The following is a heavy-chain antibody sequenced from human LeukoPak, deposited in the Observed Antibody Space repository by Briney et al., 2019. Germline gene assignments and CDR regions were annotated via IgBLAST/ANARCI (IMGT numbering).Heavy chain of an antibody. D-gene: IGHD6-13*01. CDR3: ARDIAADY. CDR2: ISYDGSNK. Sequence: GGSLRLSCAASRFTFSSYAMHWVRQAPGKGLEWVAVISYDGSNKYYADSVKGRFTISRDNSKNTLYLQMNSLRAEDTAVYYCARDIAADYWGQGTLVTVSS. V-gene: IGHV3-30*04. CDR1: RFTFSSYA. J-gene: IGHJ4*02.